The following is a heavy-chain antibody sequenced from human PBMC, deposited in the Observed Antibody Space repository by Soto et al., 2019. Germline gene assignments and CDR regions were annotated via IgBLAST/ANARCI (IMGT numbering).Heavy chain of an antibody. Sequence: SETLSLTCTVSGGSISRGDYYWSWIRQPPGKGLEWIGYIYYSGSTYYNPSLKSRVTISVDTSKNQFSLKLSSVTAADTAVYYCARDDSSGYREIDYWGQGTLVTVSS. V-gene: IGHV4-30-4*01. J-gene: IGHJ4*02. CDR2: IYYSGST. CDR1: GGSISRGDYY. CDR3: ARDDSSGYREIDY. D-gene: IGHD3-22*01.